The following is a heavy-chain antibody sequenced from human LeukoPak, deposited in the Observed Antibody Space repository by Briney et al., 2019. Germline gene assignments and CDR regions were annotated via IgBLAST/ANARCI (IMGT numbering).Heavy chain of an antibody. J-gene: IGHJ4*02. CDR2: IYPGDSDT. CDR1: GYSFTSYW. CDR3: ARGWGEQLVAGGYYFDY. D-gene: IGHD6-13*01. Sequence: GKSLKISCKGSGYSFTSYWIGWVRQMPGKGLEWMGIIYPGDSDTRYSPSFQGQVTISADKSISTAYLQWSSLKASDTAMYYCARGWGEQLVAGGYYFDYWGQGTLVTVSS. V-gene: IGHV5-51*01.